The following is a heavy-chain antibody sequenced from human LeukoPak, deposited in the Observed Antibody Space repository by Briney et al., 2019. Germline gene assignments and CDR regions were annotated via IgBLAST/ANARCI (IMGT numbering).Heavy chain of an antibody. CDR2: IYTSGST. Sequence: SSETLSLTCTVSGGSISSYYWSWIRQPPGKGLEWIGYIYTSGSTNYNPSLKSRVTISVDTSKNQFSLKLSSVTAADTAVYYCARESFGSSPLVHWGQGTLVTVSS. D-gene: IGHD2-15*01. V-gene: IGHV4-59*01. CDR3: ARESFGSSPLVH. CDR1: GGSISSYY. J-gene: IGHJ4*02.